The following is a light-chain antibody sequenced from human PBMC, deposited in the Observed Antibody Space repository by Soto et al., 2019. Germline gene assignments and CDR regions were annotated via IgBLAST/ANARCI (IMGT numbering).Light chain of an antibody. J-gene: IGKJ2*01. Sequence: EIVLTQSPGTLSLSPGERATLSCRASQSITSTYLAWYQQKSGQAPRLLIYATSSRATGIPDRFSGSGSRTDFTLTIRTLEPEDCAVYYCQQYNSSPSTFGQGTNLEIK. CDR1: QSITSTY. CDR3: QQYNSSPST. CDR2: ATS. V-gene: IGKV3-20*01.